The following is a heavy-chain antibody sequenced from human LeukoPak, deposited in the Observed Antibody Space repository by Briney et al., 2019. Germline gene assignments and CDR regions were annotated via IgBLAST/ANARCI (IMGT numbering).Heavy chain of an antibody. CDR1: GGSISSSSYY. J-gene: IGHJ4*02. CDR2: IYYSGST. Sequence: SETLSLTCTVSGGSISSSSYYWGWVRQPPGRGLEWVGSIYYSGSTYYNPSLKSRVTISVNTSKNQCSMKLSSVTAADTAVYYCARREMNIPFVYWGQGTLVTVSS. CDR3: ARREMNIPFVY. V-gene: IGHV4-39*01.